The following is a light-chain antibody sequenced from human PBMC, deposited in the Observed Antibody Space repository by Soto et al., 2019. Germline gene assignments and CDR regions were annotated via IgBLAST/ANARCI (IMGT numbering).Light chain of an antibody. CDR3: CSHAGTDTSFYV. CDR1: SSDVGDDNY. Sequence: QSALTQPRSVSGSPGQSVTISCTGISSDVGDDNYVSWYQQHPGKAPKLMIYDVSKRPSGVPDRFSGSTSGNTASLTISRLQAEDEADYYCCSHAGTDTSFYVFGTGTKLTVL. V-gene: IGLV2-11*01. CDR2: DVS. J-gene: IGLJ1*01.